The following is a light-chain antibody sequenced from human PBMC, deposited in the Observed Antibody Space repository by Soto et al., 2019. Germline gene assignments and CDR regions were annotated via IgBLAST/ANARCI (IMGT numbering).Light chain of an antibody. CDR3: TSYAGSNSYV. CDR2: EVS. Sequence: QSVLTQPPSASGSPGQSVTISCTGTSSDIGGYTYVSWYQHHPGKAPKLMIYEVSKRPSGVPDRFSGSKSVNTASLTVSGLQAEDEADYYCTSYAGSNSYVFGTGTKVTVL. V-gene: IGLV2-8*01. CDR1: SSDIGGYTY. J-gene: IGLJ1*01.